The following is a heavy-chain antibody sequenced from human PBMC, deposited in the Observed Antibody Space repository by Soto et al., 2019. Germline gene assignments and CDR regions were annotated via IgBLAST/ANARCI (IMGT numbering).Heavy chain of an antibody. CDR1: GFTFSSYG. CDR3: AKDGRDIVVVVAATQTDYYYYGMDV. J-gene: IGHJ6*02. Sequence: GGSLRLSCAASGFTFSSYGMHWVRQAPGKGLEWVAVISYDGSNKYYADSVKGRFTISRDNSKNTLYLQMNSLRAEDTAVYYCAKDGRDIVVVVAATQTDYYYYGMDVWGQGTTVTVSS. V-gene: IGHV3-30*18. CDR2: ISYDGSNK. D-gene: IGHD2-15*01.